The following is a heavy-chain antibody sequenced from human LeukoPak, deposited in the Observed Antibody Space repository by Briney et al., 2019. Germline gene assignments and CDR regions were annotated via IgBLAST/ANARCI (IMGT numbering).Heavy chain of an antibody. CDR3: ARGLESNYGPPTGYMDV. CDR2: IYYSGST. V-gene: IGHV4-39*07. D-gene: IGHD4-11*01. CDR1: GGSISSSSYY. Sequence: PSQTLSLTCTVSGGSISSSSYYWGWIRQPPGKGLEWIGSIYYSGSTYYNPSLKSRVTISVDTSKNQFSLKLSSVTAADTAVYYCARGLESNYGPPTGYMDVWGKGTTVTVSS. J-gene: IGHJ6*03.